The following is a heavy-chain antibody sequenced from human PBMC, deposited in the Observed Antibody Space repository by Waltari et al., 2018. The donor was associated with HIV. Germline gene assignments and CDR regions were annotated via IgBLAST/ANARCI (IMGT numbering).Heavy chain of an antibody. CDR1: VFPFSRYW. V-gene: IGHV3-74*01. CDR3: AKGGTSGYTFGFGR. CDR2: INSDGSIT. Sequence: EVQLVESGGGLVQPGGSLRLSCAASVFPFSRYWMHWARPAPGKGLVWVSRINSDGSITSHADSVKGRFTISRDNARNTLYLQMNSLGAEDTAMYYCAKGGTSGYTFGFGRWGQGTLVTVSS. D-gene: IGHD5-18*01. J-gene: IGHJ1*01.